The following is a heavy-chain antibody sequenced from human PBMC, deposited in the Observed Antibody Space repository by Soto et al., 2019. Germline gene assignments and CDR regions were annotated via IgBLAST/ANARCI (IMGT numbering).Heavy chain of an antibody. V-gene: IGHV3-23*01. CDR2: ISGSGGST. D-gene: IGHD3-22*01. J-gene: IGHJ4*02. CDR1: GFTFSSYA. Sequence: GGSLRLSCAASGFTFSSYAMSWVRQAPGKGLEWVSAISGSGGSTYYADSVKGRLTISRDNSKNTLYLQMNSLRAEDTALYYCAKESSSGYMGYWGQGTLVTVSS. CDR3: AKESSSGYMGY.